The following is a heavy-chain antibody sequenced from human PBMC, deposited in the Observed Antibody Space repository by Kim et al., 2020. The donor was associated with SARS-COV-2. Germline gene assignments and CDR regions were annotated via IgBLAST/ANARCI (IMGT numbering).Heavy chain of an antibody. Sequence: NTNYAQKLQGRVTMTTDTSTSTAYMELRSLRSDDTAVYYCARASAGGFDYWGQGTLVTVSS. D-gene: IGHD6-13*01. CDR3: ARASAGGFDY. J-gene: IGHJ4*02. V-gene: IGHV1-18*01. CDR2: NT.